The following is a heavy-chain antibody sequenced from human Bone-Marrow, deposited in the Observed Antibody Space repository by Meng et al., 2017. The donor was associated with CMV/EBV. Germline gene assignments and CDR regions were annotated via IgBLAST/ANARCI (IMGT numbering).Heavy chain of an antibody. D-gene: IGHD3-3*01. CDR1: GYTFTSYY. V-gene: IGHV1-46*01. CDR3: AREKVLYYDFWSGQIDY. J-gene: IGHJ4*02. Sequence: ASVKVSCKASGYTFTSYYMHWVRQAPGQGLEWMGIINPSGGSTSYAQKFQGRVTMTRDTSTSTVYMELSSLRSEDTAVYYCAREKVLYYDFWSGQIDYWGQGTLVTVSS. CDR2: INPSGGST.